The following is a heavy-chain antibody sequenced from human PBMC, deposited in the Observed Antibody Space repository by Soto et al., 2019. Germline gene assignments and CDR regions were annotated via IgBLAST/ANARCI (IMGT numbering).Heavy chain of an antibody. J-gene: IGHJ6*02. CDR2: IIPIFGTA. CDR3: AREWNCSGGSCYPYYYYYGMDV. Sequence: SVKVSCKASGGTFSSYAISWVRQAPGQGLEWMGGIIPIFGTANYAQKFQGRVTITADESTSTAYMELSSLRSEDTAVYYCAREWNCSGGSCYPYYYYYGMDVWGQGATVTVS. CDR1: GGTFSSYA. D-gene: IGHD2-15*01. V-gene: IGHV1-69*13.